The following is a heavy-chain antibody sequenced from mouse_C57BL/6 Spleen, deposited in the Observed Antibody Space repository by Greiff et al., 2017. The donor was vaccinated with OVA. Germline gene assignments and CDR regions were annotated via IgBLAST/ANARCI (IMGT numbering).Heavy chain of an antibody. J-gene: IGHJ3*01. CDR2: IDPSDSET. CDR1: GYTFTSSW. D-gene: IGHD2-3*01. V-gene: IGHV1-52*01. CDR3: ASFRYDRGFAY. Sequence: VQLQQPGAELVRPGSSVKLSCKASGYTFTSSWMHWVKRRPIQGLEWIGNIDPSDSETHYNQKFKDKATLTVDKSSSTAYMQLSSLTSEDSAVYYCASFRYDRGFAYWGQGTLVTVSA.